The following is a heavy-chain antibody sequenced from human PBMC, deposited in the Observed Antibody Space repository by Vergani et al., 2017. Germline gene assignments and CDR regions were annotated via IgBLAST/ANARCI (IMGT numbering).Heavy chain of an antibody. CDR3: ATRLTYCSGGSCYTGEDV. Sequence: QVQLVQSGAEVKKPGATVKISCKVSGYTFTDYYMHWVQQAPGQGLEWMGGIIPIFGTANYAQKFQGRVTITADKSTSTAYMELSSLRSEDTAVYYCATRLTYCSGGSCYTGEDVWGQGTTVTVSS. D-gene: IGHD2-15*01. V-gene: IGHV1-69*06. CDR1: GYTFTDYY. CDR2: IIPIFGTA. J-gene: IGHJ6*02.